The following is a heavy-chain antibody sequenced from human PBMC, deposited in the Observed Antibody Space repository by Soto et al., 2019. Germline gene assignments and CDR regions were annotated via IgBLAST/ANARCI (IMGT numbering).Heavy chain of an antibody. D-gene: IGHD1-26*01. Sequence: PSQTLSLTCVISGDSVSSKSAAWNWIRQSLSGGLEWLGRIYYRSKWYNEYAVTVESRITINPDTSKNQFSLQLNSVTPDDTAVYYCARAQPPVGASYYFDFWGQGALVTVSS. J-gene: IGHJ4*02. CDR1: GDSVSSKSAA. CDR2: IYYRSKWYN. CDR3: ARAQPPVGASYYFDF. V-gene: IGHV6-1*01.